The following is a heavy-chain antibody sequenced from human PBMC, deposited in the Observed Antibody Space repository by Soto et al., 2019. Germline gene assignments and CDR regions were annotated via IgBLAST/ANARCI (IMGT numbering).Heavy chain of an antibody. J-gene: IGHJ2*01. D-gene: IGHD2-15*01. CDR3: TKTSGCSGGSCPPPRWYFYL. Sequence: QVQLVESWGGVVQPGRSLRLSCAASGFTFSSYGMHWVRQAPGKGLEWVAVISYDGSNKYYADSVKGRFTISRDNSKNTLCLQMNSRRSEDTAVYSCTKTSGCSGGSCPPPRWYFYLWGRGTLVTVAS. CDR1: GFTFSSYG. V-gene: IGHV3-30*18. CDR2: ISYDGSNK.